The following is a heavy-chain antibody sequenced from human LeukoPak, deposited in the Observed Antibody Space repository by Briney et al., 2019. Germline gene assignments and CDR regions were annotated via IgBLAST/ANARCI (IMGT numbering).Heavy chain of an antibody. CDR1: GYTFIDYY. Sequence: ASVKVSCKASGYTFIDYYIHCVRQAPGEGLEWMGWINPNSGGTNYAQKFQGSVTMTRDTSISTAYMELTRLNSDDTAVYYCAKNMGYGDYWYFDLWGRGTLVTVSS. J-gene: IGHJ2*01. CDR2: INPNSGGT. D-gene: IGHD4-17*01. V-gene: IGHV1-2*02. CDR3: AKNMGYGDYWYFDL.